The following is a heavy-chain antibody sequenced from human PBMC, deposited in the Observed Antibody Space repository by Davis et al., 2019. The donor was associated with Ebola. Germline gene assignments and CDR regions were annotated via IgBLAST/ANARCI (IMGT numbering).Heavy chain of an antibody. CDR2: IKQDGSEK. CDR1: GFTFSSSW. J-gene: IGHJ4*02. CDR3: AHSYGWY. D-gene: IGHD5-18*01. Sequence: PGGSLRLSCAASGFTFSSSWMTWVRQAPGKGLEWVANIKQDGSEKYCVDSVKGRFTISRDNAKNSLYLQMNSLRAEDTAVYYCAHSYGWYWGQGTLVTVSS. V-gene: IGHV3-7*01.